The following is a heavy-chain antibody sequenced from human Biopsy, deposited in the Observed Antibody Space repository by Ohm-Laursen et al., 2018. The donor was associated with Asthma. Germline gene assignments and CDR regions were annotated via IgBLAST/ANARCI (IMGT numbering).Heavy chain of an antibody. CDR3: ARDGRWFDP. J-gene: IGHJ5*02. V-gene: IGHV3-7*01. Sequence: SLRLSCTAPGFSFSSYWMSWVRQAPGKGLEWVANIKQDGSEKYYVDSVKGRFSTSRDNAKNSLYLQMNSLRVEDTAVYYCARDGRWFDPWGQGTLVTVSS. CDR2: IKQDGSEK. CDR1: GFSFSSYW.